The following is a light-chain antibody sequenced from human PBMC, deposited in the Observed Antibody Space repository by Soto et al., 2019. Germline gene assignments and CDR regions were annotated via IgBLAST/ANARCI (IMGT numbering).Light chain of an antibody. CDR2: DAS. J-gene: IGKJ5*01. V-gene: IGKV3-11*01. CDR1: QSVSSY. CDR3: QQRSNWLST. Sequence: ESVLTQAPATVALSPGERATLSCRASQSVSSYLAWYQQKPGHAPTLLMYDASNRATGIPARFSGSGSGTDFTLTISRLEPEDFAVYYCQQRSNWLSTFGQGTRLEIK.